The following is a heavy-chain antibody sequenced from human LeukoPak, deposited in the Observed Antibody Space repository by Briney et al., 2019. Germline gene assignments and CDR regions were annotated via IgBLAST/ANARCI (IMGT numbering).Heavy chain of an antibody. J-gene: IGHJ4*02. D-gene: IGHD6-19*01. CDR3: ARTVAGTLPFDY. CDR1: GFTFSSYS. CDR2: ISSSSSYI. Sequence: GGSLRLSCAASGFTFSSYSMNWVRQAPGKGLEWVSSISSSSSYIYYADSVKGRFTISRDNVKNSLYLQMNSLRAEDTAVYYCARTVAGTLPFDYWGQGTLVTVSS. V-gene: IGHV3-21*01.